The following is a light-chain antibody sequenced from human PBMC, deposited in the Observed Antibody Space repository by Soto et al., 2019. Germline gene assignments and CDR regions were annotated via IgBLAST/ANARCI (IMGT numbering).Light chain of an antibody. V-gene: IGLV2-14*01. CDR3: SSYTSSSTRV. Sequence: QSALTQPASVSGSPGQSINISCNGTSSDVGGYNYVSWYQQHPGKAPKLMIYEVSNRPSGVSNRFSGSKSGNTASLTISGLQAEDEADYYCSSYTSSSTRVFGGGTKLTVL. CDR2: EVS. J-gene: IGLJ2*01. CDR1: SSDVGGYNY.